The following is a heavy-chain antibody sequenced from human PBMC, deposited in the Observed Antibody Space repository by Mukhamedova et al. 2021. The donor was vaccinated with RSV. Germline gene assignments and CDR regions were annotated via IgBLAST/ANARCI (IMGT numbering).Heavy chain of an antibody. D-gene: IGHD6-19*01. CDR3: SRDLITVAGTDFDY. Sequence: YADSVKGRFTISRDNAKNTLYLQLNSLRAEDTAVYYCSRDLITVAGTDFDYWGQGALVTVSS. J-gene: IGHJ4*02. V-gene: IGHV3-74*03.